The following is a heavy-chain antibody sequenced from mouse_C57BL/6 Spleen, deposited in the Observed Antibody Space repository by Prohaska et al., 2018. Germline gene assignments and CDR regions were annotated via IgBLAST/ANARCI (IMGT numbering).Heavy chain of an antibody. V-gene: IGHV3-1*01. Sequence: IRLFPGNKLEWMGYISYSGSTNYNPSLKSRISITHDTSKNHFFLKLNSVTTEDTATYYCAREGTGYYFDYWGQGTTLTVSS. CDR3: AREGTGYYFDY. J-gene: IGHJ2*01. D-gene: IGHD3-3*01. CDR2: ISYSGST.